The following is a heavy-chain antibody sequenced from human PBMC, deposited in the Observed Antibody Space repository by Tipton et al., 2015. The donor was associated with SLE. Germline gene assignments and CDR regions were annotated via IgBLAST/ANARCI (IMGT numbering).Heavy chain of an antibody. Sequence: TLSLTCTVSGGSISSSSYYWGWIRQPPGKGLEWIGSIYYSGSTYYTPSLKSRVSISVDTSKNQFSLRLNSVTAADTAVFYCARQGWQQLDRDGFDFWGQGTLVTVSS. CDR2: IYYSGST. V-gene: IGHV4-39*01. J-gene: IGHJ4*02. CDR3: ARQGWQQLDRDGFDF. CDR1: GGSISSSSYY. D-gene: IGHD6-13*01.